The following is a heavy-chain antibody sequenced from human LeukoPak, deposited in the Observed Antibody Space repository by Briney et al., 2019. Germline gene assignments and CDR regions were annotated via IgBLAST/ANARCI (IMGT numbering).Heavy chain of an antibody. CDR2: IKQDGGEK. V-gene: IGHV3-7*03. CDR3: ARSMVRDY. CDR1: GFTFSSYL. D-gene: IGHD3-10*01. Sequence: GASLGLSCAASGFTFSSYLMSWVRQPPGKGLEWVANIKQDGGEKYYVDSVKGRFTISRDNAKNSLYLQMISLRAEDTAVYYCARSMVRDYWAQGTLVSVSS. J-gene: IGHJ4*02.